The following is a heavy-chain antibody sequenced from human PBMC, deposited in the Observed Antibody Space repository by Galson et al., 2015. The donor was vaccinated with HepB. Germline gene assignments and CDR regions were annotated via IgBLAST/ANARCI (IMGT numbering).Heavy chain of an antibody. CDR1: GFTFSSYA. V-gene: IGHV3-23*01. CDR3: ANWRSRYYYYGMDV. D-gene: IGHD3-3*01. CDR2: ISGSGGST. J-gene: IGHJ6*02. Sequence: SLRLSCAASGFTFSSYAMSWVRQAPGKGLEWVSAISGSGGSTYYADSVKGRFTISRDNSKNTLYLQMNSLRAEDTAVYYCANWRSRYYYYGMDVWGQGTTVTVSS.